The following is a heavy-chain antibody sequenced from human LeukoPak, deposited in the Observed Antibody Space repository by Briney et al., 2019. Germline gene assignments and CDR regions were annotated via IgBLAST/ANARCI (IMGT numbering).Heavy chain of an antibody. CDR2: ITTDGDIT. D-gene: IGHD2-21*01. J-gene: IGHJ4*02. CDR1: GFTFSDYV. Sequence: GGSLRLSCAASGFTFSDYVMSWVRQAPGKGLDWVSAITTDGDITYYADSAKGRFTISRDNSKNTLYLQMNSLRAEDTAVYYCAREDSVALLSHWGQGTLVTVSS. CDR3: AREDSVALLSH. V-gene: IGHV3-23*01.